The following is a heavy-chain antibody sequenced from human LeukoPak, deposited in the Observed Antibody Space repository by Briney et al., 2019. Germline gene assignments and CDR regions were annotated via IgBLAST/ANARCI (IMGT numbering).Heavy chain of an antibody. J-gene: IGHJ4*02. Sequence: GGSLRLSCAASGFTFSDYYMSWIRQAPGKGLEWVSYISSSGTTIYCADSVKGRFTIFRDNVKNSLYLQMNSLRAEDTAVYYCASLQGWLQFDYWGQGTLVTVSS. D-gene: IGHD5-24*01. V-gene: IGHV3-11*01. CDR2: ISSSGTTI. CDR1: GFTFSDYY. CDR3: ASLQGWLQFDY.